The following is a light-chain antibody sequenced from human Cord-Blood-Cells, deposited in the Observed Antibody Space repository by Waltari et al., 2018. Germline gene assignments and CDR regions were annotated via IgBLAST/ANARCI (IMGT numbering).Light chain of an antibody. V-gene: IGLV3-19*01. CDR3: NSRDSSVNHYV. CDR1: RLRSFY. Sequence: SSELTQDPAVSVALGQTARITGQGDRLRSFYASWYPQKPGQAPVLVIYGKNNRPSGIPDRCSGSSPATTTSLTITGAQAEDEADYYGNSRDSSVNHYVCGTATKVTVL. CDR2: GKN. J-gene: IGLJ1*01.